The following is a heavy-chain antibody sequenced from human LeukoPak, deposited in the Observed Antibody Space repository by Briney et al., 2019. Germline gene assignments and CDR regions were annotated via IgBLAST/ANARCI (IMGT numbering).Heavy chain of an antibody. CDR2: IKSKTDGGTT. Sequence: GGSLRLSCAASGFTFINAWMSWVRQAPGKGLEWIGRIKSKTDGGTTDYAAPVKGRFTISRDDSKNTLYLQMNSLKTEDTAVYYCTTDLWFGTPRDTAYYYYYYMDVWGKGTTVTVSS. CDR3: TTDLWFGTPRDTAYYYYYYMDV. D-gene: IGHD3-10*01. J-gene: IGHJ6*03. V-gene: IGHV3-15*01. CDR1: GFTFINAW.